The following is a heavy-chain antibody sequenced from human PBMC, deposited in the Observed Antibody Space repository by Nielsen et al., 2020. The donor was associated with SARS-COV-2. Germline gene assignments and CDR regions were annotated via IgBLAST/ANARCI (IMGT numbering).Heavy chain of an antibody. J-gene: IGHJ6*02. CDR1: GFTFDDYG. V-gene: IGHV3-20*01. CDR2: INWNGGST. CDR3: ARVRADYYYYGMDV. Sequence: GESLKISCAASGFTFDDYGMSWVRQAPGKGLDWVSGINWNGGSTGYADSVKGRFTISRDNAKNSLYLQMNSLRAEDTALYHCARVRADYYYYGMDVWGQGTTVTVSS.